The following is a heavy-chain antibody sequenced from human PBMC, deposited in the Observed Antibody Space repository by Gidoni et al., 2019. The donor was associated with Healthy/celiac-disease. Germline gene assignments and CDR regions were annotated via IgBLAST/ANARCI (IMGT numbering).Heavy chain of an antibody. CDR2: IYYSGST. D-gene: IGHD4-17*01. V-gene: IGHV4-39*01. CDR1: GGSISSSSYY. Sequence: QLQLQESGPGLVKPSETLSLTCTVSGGSISSSSYYWGWIRQPPGKGLEWIGSIYYSGSTYYNPSLKSRVTISVDTSKNQFSLKLSSVTAADTAVYYCARLQHTVTRYFDYWGQGTLVTVSS. CDR3: ARLQHTVTRYFDY. J-gene: IGHJ4*02.